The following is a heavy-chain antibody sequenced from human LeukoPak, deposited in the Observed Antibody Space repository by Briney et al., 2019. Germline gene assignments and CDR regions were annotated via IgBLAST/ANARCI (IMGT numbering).Heavy chain of an antibody. CDR2: IYHSGST. CDR1: GGSFSGYY. Sequence: SETLSLTCAVYGGSFSGYYWGWIRQPPGKGLEWIGSIYHSGSTYYNPSLKSRVTISVDTSKNQFSLKLSSVTAADTAVYYCARDRNWNYAFLDAFDIWGQGTMVTVSS. CDR3: ARDRNWNYAFLDAFDI. J-gene: IGHJ3*02. D-gene: IGHD1-7*01. V-gene: IGHV4-38-2*02.